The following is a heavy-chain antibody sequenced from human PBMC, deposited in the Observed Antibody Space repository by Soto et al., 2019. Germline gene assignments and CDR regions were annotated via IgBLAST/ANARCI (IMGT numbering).Heavy chain of an antibody. J-gene: IGHJ6*02. CDR1: GFTFSSYS. D-gene: IGHD6-19*01. CDR2: ISSSSSYI. Sequence: PGGSLRLSCAASGFTFSSYSMNWVRQAPGKGLEWVSSISSSSSYIYYADSVKGRFTISRDNAKNSLYLQMNSLRAEDTAVYYCARVTDSSGWDFYYYYGMDVWGQGTTVTV. V-gene: IGHV3-21*01. CDR3: ARVTDSSGWDFYYYYGMDV.